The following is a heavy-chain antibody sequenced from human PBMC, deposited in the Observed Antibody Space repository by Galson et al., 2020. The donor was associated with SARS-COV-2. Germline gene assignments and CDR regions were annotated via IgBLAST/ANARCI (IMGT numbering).Heavy chain of an antibody. CDR2: IYYSGST. CDR1: GGSISSSSYY. D-gene: IGHD3-22*01. Sequence: ETSETLSLTCTVSGGSISSSSYYWGWIRQPPGKGLEWIGSIYYSGSTYYNPSLKSRVTISVDTSKNQFSLKLSSVTAADTAVYYCARLSDYYDSSGYTYYYYYGMDVWGQGTTVTVSS. V-gene: IGHV4-39*01. CDR3: ARLSDYYDSSGYTYYYYYGMDV. J-gene: IGHJ6*02.